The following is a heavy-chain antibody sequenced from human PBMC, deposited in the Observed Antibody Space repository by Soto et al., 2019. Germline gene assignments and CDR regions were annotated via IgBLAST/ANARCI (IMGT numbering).Heavy chain of an antibody. CDR2: ISGSGSNP. J-gene: IGHJ5*02. D-gene: IGHD3-22*01. CDR1: GFTFSSYA. V-gene: IGHV3-23*01. CDR3: ATAYYDSRGFQDR. Sequence: GGSLRLSCAASGFTFSSYAMSWVRQAPGQGLEWVSAISGSGSNPYYADSVKGRFTISRDNSKNTLYLQMNSLRAEDTATYFCATAYYDSRGFQDRWGQGTLVTVSS.